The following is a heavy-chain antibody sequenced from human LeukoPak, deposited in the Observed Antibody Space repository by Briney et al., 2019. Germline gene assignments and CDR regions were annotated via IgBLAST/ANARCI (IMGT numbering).Heavy chain of an antibody. D-gene: IGHD5-24*01. J-gene: IGHJ4*02. CDR1: GFTFSPYP. Sequence: GGSLRLSCAASGFTFSPYPMNWDRQAPGKGLEWVSYISGPSDTTHYADSVKGRFTISRDNAKNSLYLQMNSLGAEDTAVYYCARDLGRDRYFDSWGQGTLVTVSS. CDR2: ISGPSDTT. CDR3: ARDLGRDRYFDS. V-gene: IGHV3-48*04.